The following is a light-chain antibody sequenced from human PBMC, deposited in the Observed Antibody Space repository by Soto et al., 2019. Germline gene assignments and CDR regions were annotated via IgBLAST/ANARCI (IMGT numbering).Light chain of an antibody. CDR3: QQAYSAPIT. CDR1: QTISNY. CDR2: MAS. J-gene: IGKJ5*01. V-gene: IGKV1-39*01. Sequence: DIQMTQSPFSLSASVGDSVTITCRASQTISNYLNWYQQKPGKAPNLLIYMASSLQSGVPSRFSGSGSGTDFTLTISSLQPEDFASYYCQQAYSAPITFGQGTRLEIK.